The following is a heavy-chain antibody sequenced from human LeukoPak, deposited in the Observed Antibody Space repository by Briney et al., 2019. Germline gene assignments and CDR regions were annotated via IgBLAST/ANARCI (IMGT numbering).Heavy chain of an antibody. V-gene: IGHV3-48*03. CDR2: ISSSGSTI. D-gene: IGHD3-10*01. Sequence: GGSLRLSCAASGFTFSSYEMNWVRQAPGKGLEWVSYISSSGSTIYYADSVKGRFTISRDNAKNSLYLQMNSLRAEDTAVYYCTRDLRGADSYYYYYMDVWGKGTTVTVSS. CDR3: TRDLRGADSYYYYYMDV. J-gene: IGHJ6*03. CDR1: GFTFSSYE.